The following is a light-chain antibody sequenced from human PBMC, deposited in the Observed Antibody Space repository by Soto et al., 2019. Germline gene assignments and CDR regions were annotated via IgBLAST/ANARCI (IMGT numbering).Light chain of an antibody. CDR2: GTS. J-gene: IGKJ5*01. CDR3: QQLNSSPIT. CDR1: HRVSSY. Sequence: EILMTQSPATLSVSPGERATLSCRARHRVSSYLAWYQQKPGQAPRLLIYGTSTRATGIPARFSGSGSGTEFTLTITSLQSEDFAVYYCQQLNSSPITFGQGTRLEIK. V-gene: IGKV3-15*01.